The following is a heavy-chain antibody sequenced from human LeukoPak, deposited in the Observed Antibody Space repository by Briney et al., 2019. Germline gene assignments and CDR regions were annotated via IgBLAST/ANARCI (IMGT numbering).Heavy chain of an antibody. D-gene: IGHD3-9*01. V-gene: IGHV4-30-4*08. CDR1: GGSISSGDYY. CDR3: ASKGPGYRGWFDP. J-gene: IGHJ5*02. CDR2: IYYSGNT. Sequence: SETLSLTCTVSGGSISSGDYYWSWIREPPGKGLEWIGYIYYSGNTYYNPSLKRRVTIVVDTSKNQFSLKLSSVTAADTAVYCCASKGPGYRGWFDPWGQGTLVTVSS.